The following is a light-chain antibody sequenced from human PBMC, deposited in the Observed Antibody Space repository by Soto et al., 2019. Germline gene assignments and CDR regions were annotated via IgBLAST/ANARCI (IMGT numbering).Light chain of an antibody. Sequence: QSVLTQPASVSGSPGQSVTISCTGTSSDVGAYNLVSWYQQYPGKAPKLMIYEVSNRPSGVSNRFSGSKSGNTASLTISGLQVEDEADYYCCTSYEGGGKYVFGTGTKVTVL. V-gene: IGLV2-14*01. CDR2: EVS. CDR1: SSDVGAYNL. J-gene: IGLJ1*01. CDR3: TSYEGGGKYV.